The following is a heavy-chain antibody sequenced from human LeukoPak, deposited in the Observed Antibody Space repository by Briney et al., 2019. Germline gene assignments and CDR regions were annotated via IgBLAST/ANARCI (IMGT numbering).Heavy chain of an antibody. V-gene: IGHV3-23*01. J-gene: IGHJ4*02. CDR2: ISGSGGST. CDR1: GFTFSSYA. CDR3: TKKGACGRIFYY. D-gene: IGHD2-21*01. Sequence: GGSLRLSCAASGFTFSSYAMSWVRQAPGKGLEWVSDISGSGGSTYYADSVKGRFTISRDNSKNTLYLQMKSLRAEDTPAYYWTKKGACGRIFYYWGQGTLVTVSS.